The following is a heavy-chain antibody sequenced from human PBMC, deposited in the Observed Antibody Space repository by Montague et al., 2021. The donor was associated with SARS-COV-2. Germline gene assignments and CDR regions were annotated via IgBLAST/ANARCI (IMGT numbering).Heavy chain of an antibody. D-gene: IGHD6-13*01. CDR3: ARDAHSSSWPIDY. CDR2: ISSDGSNK. J-gene: IGHJ4*02. CDR1: GFILSSHP. V-gene: IGHV3-30-3*01. Sequence: SLRLSCAVSGFILSSHPMHWVRQAPGRGLEWVAVISSDGSNKYYXDSVKGRFTISRDNSENTLYLQMNSLRGEDTAVYYCARDAHSSSWPIDYWGQGALVTVSS.